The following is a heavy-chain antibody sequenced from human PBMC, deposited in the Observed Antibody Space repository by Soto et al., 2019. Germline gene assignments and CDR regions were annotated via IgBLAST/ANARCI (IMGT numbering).Heavy chain of an antibody. Sequence: ASVKVSRQASGYTFTRDQIHWLRQAPGQGREWMGMIDTSSGKTNYAQEFEGRVTMTRDTYTSTVYMALSSLRSEDTAIYFCGRVMRSLLSITALDTWGQGTLVTVSS. CDR3: GRVMRSLLSITALDT. V-gene: IGHV1-46*01. D-gene: IGHD3-10*01. CDR2: IDTSSGKT. CDR1: GYTFTRDQ. J-gene: IGHJ5*02.